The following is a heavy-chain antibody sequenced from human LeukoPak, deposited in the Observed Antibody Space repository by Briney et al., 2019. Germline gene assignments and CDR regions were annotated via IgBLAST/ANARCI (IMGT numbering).Heavy chain of an antibody. Sequence: SETLSLTCTVSGGSISNNSYFLGWIRQPPGKGLEWLGSIYYSGADYYNPSLKSRVTISVDTSKNQFSLKLTSVTASDTAVYYCARHQRDVVVVPAAIRVYNWFDPWGQGTLVTVSS. CDR2: IYYSGAD. CDR3: ARHQRDVVVVPAAIRVYNWFDP. CDR1: GGSISNNSYF. J-gene: IGHJ5*02. V-gene: IGHV4-39*01. D-gene: IGHD2-2*02.